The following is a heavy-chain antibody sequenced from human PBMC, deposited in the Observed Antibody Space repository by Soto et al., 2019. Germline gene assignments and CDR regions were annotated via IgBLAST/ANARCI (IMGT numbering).Heavy chain of an antibody. CDR3: ARHETLHGAYDY. CDR2: IYYSGST. J-gene: IGHJ4*02. CDR1: GGSISSYY. V-gene: IGHV4-59*08. Sequence: QVQLQESGPGLVKPSETLSLTCTVSGGSISSYYWSWIRQPPGKGLEWIGYIYYSGSTNYNPSLRSRVTISIDTSKNQFSLKLSSVTAADTAVYYCARHETLHGAYDYWGQGTLVTVSS. D-gene: IGHD4-17*01.